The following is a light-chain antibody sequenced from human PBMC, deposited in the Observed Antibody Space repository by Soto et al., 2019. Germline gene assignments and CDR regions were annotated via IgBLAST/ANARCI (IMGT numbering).Light chain of an antibody. Sequence: QSALTQPASVSGSPGQSITISCTGTSSDVGGYNYVSWYQQHPGKAPKLMIYDVSNRPSGVSNRFSGSKSGNTASLTISGLQADDEADYYCSSYTSSSTSFGGGTKLT. CDR1: SSDVGGYNY. J-gene: IGLJ2*01. V-gene: IGLV2-14*01. CDR3: SSYTSSSTS. CDR2: DVS.